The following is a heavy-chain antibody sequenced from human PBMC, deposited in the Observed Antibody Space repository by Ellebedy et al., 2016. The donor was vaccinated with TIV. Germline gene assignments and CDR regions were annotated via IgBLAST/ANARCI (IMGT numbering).Heavy chain of an antibody. J-gene: IGHJ4*02. D-gene: IGHD4-23*01. CDR1: GYTLMSYG. V-gene: IGHV1-18*01. CDR2: VSPYDGNT. Sequence: AASVTVSCKASGYTLMSYGICWLRQPPGQGLEWMGWVSPYDGNTNYAQKFQGRVTMTIDTSTSTGYMELRSLRSDDTAVYYCARGFRYGSGRWPLDHWGQGTLVTVSS. CDR3: ARGFRYGSGRWPLDH.